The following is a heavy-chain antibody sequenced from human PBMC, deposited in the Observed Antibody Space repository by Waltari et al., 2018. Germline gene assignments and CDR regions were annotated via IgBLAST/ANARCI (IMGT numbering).Heavy chain of an antibody. CDR2: INQGGRT. CDR3: ARKSGWYSRGNQRPSGGFFDS. J-gene: IGHJ4*02. Sequence: QVQLQQWGAGLLKPSATLSLTCAVYGGSFSAYYWNWIRQSPGKGLEWIGEINQGGRTSYNPSLKSRVFISVDVSKNQFSLRMNSVTAADTAVYYCARKSGWYSRGNQRPSGGFFDSWGQGGLVTVSS. CDR1: GGSFSAYY. V-gene: IGHV4-34*02. D-gene: IGHD6-13*01.